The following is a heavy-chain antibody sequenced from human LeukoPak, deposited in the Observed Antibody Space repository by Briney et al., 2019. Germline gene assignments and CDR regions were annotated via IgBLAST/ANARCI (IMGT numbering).Heavy chain of an antibody. D-gene: IGHD1-26*01. V-gene: IGHV3-11*06. CDR3: AKIAGTYSPDY. Sequence: GGSLRLSCAASGFSFSDYYMTWIRQAPGKGLEWVSYISSSGTYTNYADSVKGRFSISRDNAKNSLNLQMNSLSAEDTAVYYCAKIAGTYSPDYWGQGTLVTVSS. CDR2: ISSSGTYT. J-gene: IGHJ4*02. CDR1: GFSFSDYY.